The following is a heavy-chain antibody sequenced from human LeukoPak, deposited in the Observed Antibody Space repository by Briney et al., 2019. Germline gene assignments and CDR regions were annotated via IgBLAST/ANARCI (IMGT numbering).Heavy chain of an antibody. J-gene: IGHJ3*02. D-gene: IGHD3-22*01. CDR3: ARDRDYYDSSGYRTDAFDI. V-gene: IGHV3-53*01. CDR2: IYSGGST. CDR1: GFTFSSYS. Sequence: GGSLRLSCAASGFTFSSYSMNWVRQAPGTGLEWVSVIYSGGSTYYADSVKGRFTISRDNSKNTLYLQMNSLRAEDTAVYYCARDRDYYDSSGYRTDAFDIWGQGTMVTVSS.